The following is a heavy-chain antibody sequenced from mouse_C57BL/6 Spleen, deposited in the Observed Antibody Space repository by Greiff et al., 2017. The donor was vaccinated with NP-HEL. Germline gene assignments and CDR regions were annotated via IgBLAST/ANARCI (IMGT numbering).Heavy chain of an antibody. CDR2: ISNGGGST. V-gene: IGHV5-12*01. CDR1: GFTFSDYY. Sequence: EVKLMESGGGLVQPGGSLKLSCAASGFTFSDYYMYWVRQTPEKRLEWVAYISNGGGSTYYPDTVKGRFTISRDNAKNTLYLQMSRLKSEDTAMYYCARQDGYSSYYFDYWGQGTTLTVSS. CDR3: ARQDGYSSYYFDY. D-gene: IGHD2-3*01. J-gene: IGHJ2*01.